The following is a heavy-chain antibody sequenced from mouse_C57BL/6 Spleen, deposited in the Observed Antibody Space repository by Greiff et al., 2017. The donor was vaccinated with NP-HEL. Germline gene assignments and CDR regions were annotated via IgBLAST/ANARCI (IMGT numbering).Heavy chain of an antibody. Sequence: QVQLQQPGAELVKPGASVKMSCKASGYTFTSYWITWVKQRPGQGLEWIGDIYPGSGSTNYNEKFKSKATLTVDTSSSTAYMQLSSLTSEASAIYYCATDYGNYSYYFDYWGQGTTLTVSS. D-gene: IGHD2-1*01. CDR3: ATDYGNYSYYFDY. CDR1: GYTFTSYW. CDR2: IYPGSGST. V-gene: IGHV1-55*01. J-gene: IGHJ2*01.